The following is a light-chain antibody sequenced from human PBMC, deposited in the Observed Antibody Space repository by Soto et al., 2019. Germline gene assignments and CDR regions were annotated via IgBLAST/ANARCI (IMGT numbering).Light chain of an antibody. Sequence: SLVTQSPATLSLSPGARATLSCRTSQSVSTFLAWYQQKPGQAPRLFIYDASNRATGVPARFSGSRSGTDFTLTISSLQPEDFATYYCQQSYSTPPERRFGQGTKVAI. V-gene: IGKV3-11*01. CDR3: QQSYSTPPERR. CDR1: QSVSTF. J-gene: IGKJ1*01. CDR2: DAS.